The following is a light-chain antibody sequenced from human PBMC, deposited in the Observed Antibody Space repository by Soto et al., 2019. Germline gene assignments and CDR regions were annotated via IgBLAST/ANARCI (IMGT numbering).Light chain of an antibody. Sequence: QSALTQPPSASGSPGQSVTISCTGTSSDVGGYNYVSWYQQHPGKAPKLMIYEVSKRPSGVPDRFSGSRSGNTASLPVSGLQAEDEADYYCSSYAGSNNYVFGTGTKVT. J-gene: IGLJ1*01. CDR2: EVS. CDR1: SSDVGGYNY. CDR3: SSYAGSNNYV. V-gene: IGLV2-8*01.